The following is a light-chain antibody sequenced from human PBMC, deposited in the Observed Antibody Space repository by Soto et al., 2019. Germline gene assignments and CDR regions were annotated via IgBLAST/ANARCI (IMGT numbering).Light chain of an antibody. CDR2: GAT. V-gene: IGKV3-20*01. CDR1: QSVSSSH. Sequence: EIVLTQSPGTLSLSPGERATLSCRASQSVSSSHLAWYQQNPGQAPGLLIYGATSRATGIPDRFSGSGSGTDFTLTISRLEPEDFAVYYCQQYGTSAGTFGQGTKVDIK. CDR3: QQYGTSAGT. J-gene: IGKJ1*01.